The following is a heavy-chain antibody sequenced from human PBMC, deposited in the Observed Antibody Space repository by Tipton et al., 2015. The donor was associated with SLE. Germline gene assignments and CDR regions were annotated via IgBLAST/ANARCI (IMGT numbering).Heavy chain of an antibody. CDR2: IYYSGST. J-gene: IGHJ6*03. Sequence: LRLSCTDSGGSISRYYWNWIRQPQGKGLEWIGYIYYSGSTNYNPSLKSRVTISVDTSKNQFSLKLSSVTAADTAVYYCARDGCSSFSCYGYYYMVVWGKGSSVTVSS. CDR1: GGSISRYY. V-gene: IGHV4-59*01. D-gene: IGHD2-2*01. CDR3: ARDGCSSFSCYGYYYMVV.